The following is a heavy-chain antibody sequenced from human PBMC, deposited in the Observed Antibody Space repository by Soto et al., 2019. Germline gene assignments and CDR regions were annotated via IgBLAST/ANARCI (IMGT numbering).Heavy chain of an antibody. D-gene: IGHD3-22*01. Sequence: SVKVFCKASVRTFSSYAISWVRPAPRQGLERMGGIITIFGTANYAQKFQGRVTITADESTSTAYMELSSLRSEDTSVYYCERDPGHYDSSGPFDYWGQGTLVTVS. CDR1: VRTFSSYA. J-gene: IGHJ4*02. CDR3: ERDPGHYDSSGPFDY. CDR2: IITIFGTA. V-gene: IGHV1-69*13.